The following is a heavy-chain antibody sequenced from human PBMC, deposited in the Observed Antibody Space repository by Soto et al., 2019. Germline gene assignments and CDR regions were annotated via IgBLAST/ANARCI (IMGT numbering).Heavy chain of an antibody. V-gene: IGHV3-48*02. CDR2: ISSSSSTI. CDR3: ARGPLGDTAMDAPDYYYGMDV. D-gene: IGHD5-18*01. CDR1: GFTFSSYC. Sequence: PGGSLRLSCAASGFTFSSYCMNWVRQAPGKGLEWVSYISSSSSTIYYADSVKGRFTISRDNAKNSLYLRMNSLRDEDTAVYYCARGPLGDTAMDAPDYYYGMDVWGHGTTVTISS. J-gene: IGHJ6*02.